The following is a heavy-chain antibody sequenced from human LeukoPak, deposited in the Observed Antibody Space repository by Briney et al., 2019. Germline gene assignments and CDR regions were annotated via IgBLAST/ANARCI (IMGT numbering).Heavy chain of an antibody. Sequence: GGSLRLSCAASGFTFSSYAMHWVRQAPGKGLEWVSYISSSGSTIYYADSVKGRFTISRDNSKNTLYLQMNSLRAEDTAVYYCAKDPAVAASYYFDYWGQGTLVTVSS. V-gene: IGHV3-48*01. CDR2: ISSSGSTI. CDR1: GFTFSSYA. D-gene: IGHD6-19*01. J-gene: IGHJ4*02. CDR3: AKDPAVAASYYFDY.